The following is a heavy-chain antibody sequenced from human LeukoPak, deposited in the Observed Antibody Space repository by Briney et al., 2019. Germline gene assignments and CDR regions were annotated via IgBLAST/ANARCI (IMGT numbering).Heavy chain of an antibody. J-gene: IGHJ6*04. CDR1: GYTFSSYA. Sequence: ASVKVSCKASGYTFSSYAMHWARQAPGQRLEWMGWINAGSGNTKYSLKFQGRVTITRDTSASTAYMELSSLRPEDTAVYYCASGQYSSGWYLGNYYYGMDVWGKGTTVTVSS. CDR3: ASGQYSSGWYLGNYYYGMDV. CDR2: INAGSGNT. V-gene: IGHV1-3*01. D-gene: IGHD6-19*01.